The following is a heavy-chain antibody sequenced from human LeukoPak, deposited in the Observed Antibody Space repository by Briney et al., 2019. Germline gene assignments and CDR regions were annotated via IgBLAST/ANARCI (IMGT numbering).Heavy chain of an antibody. V-gene: IGHV4-30-4*08. J-gene: IGHJ4*02. CDR2: IYYSGST. D-gene: IGHD7-27*01. CDR1: GGSISSGDYY. CDR3: ARVFMGIDY. Sequence: SETLSLXCTVSGGSISSGDYYWSWIRQPPGKGLEWIGYIYYSGSTYYNPSLKSRVTISVDTSKNQFSLKLSSVTAADTAAYYCARVFMGIDYWGQGTLVTVSS.